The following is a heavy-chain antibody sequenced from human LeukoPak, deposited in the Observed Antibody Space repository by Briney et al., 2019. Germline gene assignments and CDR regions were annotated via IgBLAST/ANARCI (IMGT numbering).Heavy chain of an antibody. CDR3: GRDLVGGAYDI. D-gene: IGHD3-10*01. J-gene: IGHJ3*02. CDR1: GFTFSSYA. Sequence: GRSLRLSCAASGFTFSSYAIHWVRQAPGKGLEWVAVISYDGSKKYYGDSVKGRFTISRDNSNNTLYLQMDSLRAEDTAVYYCGRDLVGGAYDIWGQGTMVTVSS. V-gene: IGHV3-30-3*01. CDR2: ISYDGSKK.